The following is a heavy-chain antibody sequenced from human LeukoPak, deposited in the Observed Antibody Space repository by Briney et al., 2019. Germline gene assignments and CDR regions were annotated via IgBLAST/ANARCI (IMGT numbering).Heavy chain of an antibody. CDR3: AKGAGYHNGDASDI. J-gene: IGHJ3*02. CDR1: GFTFGNYA. Sequence: GGSLRLSCAASGFTFGNYAMHWVRQAPGKGLEWVSLINGDGTTYYADSVKGRFTISRDNRKTSLYLQISSLKTEDTALFYCAKGAGYHNGDASDIWGQGTMVTVSS. D-gene: IGHD5-12*01. CDR2: INGDGTT. V-gene: IGHV3-43*02.